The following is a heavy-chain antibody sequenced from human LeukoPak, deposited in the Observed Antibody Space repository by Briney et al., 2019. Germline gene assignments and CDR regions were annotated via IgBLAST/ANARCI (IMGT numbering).Heavy chain of an antibody. CDR1: FSSXA. Sequence: FSSXAMSWVRQAPGKGLEWVSAISGSGGSTYYADSVKGRFTISRDNSKNTLYLQMNSLRAEDTAVYYCAREVAVAGATFFDCWGQGTLVTVSS. V-gene: IGHV3-23*01. J-gene: IGHJ4*02. CDR2: ISGSGGST. CDR3: AREVAVAGATFFDC. D-gene: IGHD6-19*01.